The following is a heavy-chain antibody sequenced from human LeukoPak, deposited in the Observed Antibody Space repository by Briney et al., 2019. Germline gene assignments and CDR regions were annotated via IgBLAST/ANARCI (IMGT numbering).Heavy chain of an antibody. J-gene: IGHJ3*02. CDR1: GGSISSYY. CDR3: ARVGTDYYDSSGCPRGVAFDI. CDR2: IYYSGGT. D-gene: IGHD3-22*01. Sequence: SETLSLTCTVSGGSISSYYWSWIRQPPGKGLEWIGYIYYSGGTNYNPSLKSRVTISVDTSKNQFSLKLSSVTAADTAVYYCARVGTDYYDSSGCPRGVAFDIWGQGTMVTVSS. V-gene: IGHV4-59*01.